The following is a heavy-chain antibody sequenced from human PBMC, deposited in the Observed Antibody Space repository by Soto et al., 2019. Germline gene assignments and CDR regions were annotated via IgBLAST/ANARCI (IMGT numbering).Heavy chain of an antibody. Sequence: GGSLRLSCASSGFTFSSYAMSLVRQAPGKGLEWVSAISGSGGSTYYADSVKGRFTISRDNSKNTLYLQMNSLRAEDTAVYYCAKDPRNAYSSSWPIDYWGQGTLVTVSS. CDR1: GFTFSSYA. CDR3: AKDPRNAYSSSWPIDY. J-gene: IGHJ4*02. CDR2: ISGSGGST. V-gene: IGHV3-23*01. D-gene: IGHD6-13*01.